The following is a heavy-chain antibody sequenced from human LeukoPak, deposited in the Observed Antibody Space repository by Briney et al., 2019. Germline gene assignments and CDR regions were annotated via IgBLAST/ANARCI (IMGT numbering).Heavy chain of an antibody. D-gene: IGHD6-25*01. J-gene: IGHJ4*02. CDR2: IYYNGST. Sequence: SETLSLTCTVSGGSISSSSYYWGWIRQPPGKGLEWIGSIYYNGSTYYNPSLKSRVTIPVDTSKNQFSLKLSSVTAADTAVYYCARQCGAGFDYWGQGTLVTVSS. CDR3: ARQCGAGFDY. CDR1: GGSISSSSYY. V-gene: IGHV4-39*01.